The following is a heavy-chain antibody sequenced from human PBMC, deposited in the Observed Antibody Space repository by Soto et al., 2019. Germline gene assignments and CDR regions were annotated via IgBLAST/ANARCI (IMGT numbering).Heavy chain of an antibody. D-gene: IGHD3-22*01. J-gene: IGHJ4*02. CDR3: ARPLAGITMIVGGYRNYFDY. CDR1: GGSISSYY. Sequence: SETLSLTCTVSGGSISSYYCSWIRQPPGKGLEWIGYIYYSGSTNYNPSLKSRVTISVDTSKNQFSLKLSSVTAADTAVYYCARPLAGITMIVGGYRNYFDYWGQGTLVTVSS. V-gene: IGHV4-59*13. CDR2: IYYSGST.